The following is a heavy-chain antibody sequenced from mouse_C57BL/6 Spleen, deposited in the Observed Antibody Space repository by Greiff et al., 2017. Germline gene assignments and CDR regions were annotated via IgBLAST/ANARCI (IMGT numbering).Heavy chain of an antibody. J-gene: IGHJ4*01. V-gene: IGHV1-22*01. CDR1: GYTFTDYN. Sequence: VQLQQSGPELVKPGASVKMSCKASGYTFTDYNMHWVKQSHGKGLEWIGYINTNTGGTSYNPKFKGKATLTVNKSSSTAYMELRSLTSEDSAVYDCASYGYDDAMDYWGQGTSVTVSS. CDR2: INTNTGGT. D-gene: IGHD2-2*01. CDR3: ASYGYDDAMDY.